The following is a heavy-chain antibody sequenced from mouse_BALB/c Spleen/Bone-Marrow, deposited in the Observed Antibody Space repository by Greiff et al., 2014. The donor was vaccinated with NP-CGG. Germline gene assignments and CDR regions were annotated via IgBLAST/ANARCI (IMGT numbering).Heavy chain of an antibody. CDR2: ISDGGSYT. Sequence: DVKLVESGGGLVKPGGSLKLSRAASGFTFSDYYMYWVRQTPEKRLEWVATISDGGSYTYYPDSVKGRFTISRDNAKNNLYLQMSSLKSEDTAMYYCARDRRITTATYAMDYWGQGTSVTVSS. D-gene: IGHD1-2*01. V-gene: IGHV5-4*02. J-gene: IGHJ4*01. CDR1: GFTFSDYY. CDR3: ARDRRITTATYAMDY.